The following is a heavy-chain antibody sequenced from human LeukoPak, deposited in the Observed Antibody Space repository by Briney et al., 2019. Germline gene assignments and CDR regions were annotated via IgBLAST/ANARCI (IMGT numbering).Heavy chain of an antibody. J-gene: IGHJ3*02. CDR2: IYHSGST. Sequence: SSETLSLTCAVSGYSISSGYYWGWIRQPPGKGLEWIGSIYHSGSTYYNPSLKSRVTISVDTSKNQFSLKLSSVTAADTAVYYCASLYSGAFDIWGQGTMVTVSS. CDR1: GYSISSGYY. CDR3: ASLYSGAFDI. V-gene: IGHV4-38-2*01. D-gene: IGHD2-21*01.